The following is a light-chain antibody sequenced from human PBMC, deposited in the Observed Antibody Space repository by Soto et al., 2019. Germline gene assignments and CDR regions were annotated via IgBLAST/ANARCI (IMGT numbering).Light chain of an antibody. J-gene: IGKJ1*01. CDR2: GAL. V-gene: IGKV3-20*01. CDR3: QQYATSPCT. CDR1: QSVTNSY. Sequence: ETVLTQSPGTLSLSPGERATLSCRASQSVTNSYLAWFQQKPGQAPRLLIFGALSRATGIPDRFSGSGSGTDFTLTISRLEPEDFAVYYCQQYATSPCTFGQGTKVEVK.